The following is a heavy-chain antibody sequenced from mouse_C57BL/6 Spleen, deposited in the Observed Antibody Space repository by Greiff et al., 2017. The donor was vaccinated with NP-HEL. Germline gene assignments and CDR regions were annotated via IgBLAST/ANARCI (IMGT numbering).Heavy chain of an antibody. V-gene: IGHV5-17*01. CDR2: ISSGSSTI. Sequence: DVMLVESGGGLVKPGGSLKLSCAAAGFTFSDYGMHWVRQAPEKGLEWVAYISSGSSTIYYADTVKGRFTISRYNSKNTLFLQMTSLRSEDTAMYYCARNPVVKGYYFDYWGQGTTLTVSS. J-gene: IGHJ2*01. D-gene: IGHD1-1*01. CDR1: GFTFSDYG. CDR3: ARNPVVKGYYFDY.